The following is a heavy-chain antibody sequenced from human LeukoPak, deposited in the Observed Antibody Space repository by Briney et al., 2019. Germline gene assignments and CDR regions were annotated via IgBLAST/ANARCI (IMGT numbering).Heavy chain of an antibody. D-gene: IGHD3-10*01. CDR1: GYTFTDYY. CDR2: INPNSGGT. Sequence: ASVKVSCKASGYTFTDYYMHWVRQAPGQGLEWMGWINPNSGGTNYAQKFQGRVTMTRDTSISTTYMELSSLKSDDTAVYYCARDQGDRGVLYYYYYYVDVWGKGTTVTVSS. J-gene: IGHJ6*03. V-gene: IGHV1-2*02. CDR3: ARDQGDRGVLYYYYYYVDV.